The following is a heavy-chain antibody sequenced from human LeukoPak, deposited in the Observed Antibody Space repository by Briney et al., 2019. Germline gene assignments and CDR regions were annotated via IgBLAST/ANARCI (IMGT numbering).Heavy chain of an antibody. V-gene: IGHV1-2*02. D-gene: IGHD6-13*01. CDR2: INPNSGGT. CDR3: ARVPTEVAAADY. CDR1: GYTFTGYY. J-gene: IGHJ4*02. Sequence: GASVKVSCKASGYTFTGYYMHWVRQGPGQGLEWMGWINPNSGGTNYAQKFQGRVTMTRDTSISTAYMELSRLRSDDTAVYYCARVPTEVAAADYWGQGTLVTVSS.